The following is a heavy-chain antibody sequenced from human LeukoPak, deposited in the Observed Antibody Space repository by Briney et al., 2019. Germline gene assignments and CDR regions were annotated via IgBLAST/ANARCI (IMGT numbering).Heavy chain of an antibody. J-gene: IGHJ4*02. CDR1: GGSISINSYY. Sequence: SETLSLTCTVSGGSISINSYYWGWIRQPPGKGLQWIGNIYYSGSTYYNPSLKSRVTISVDTSKNQFSLKLSSVTATDTAVYYCASDDSGYDNWGQGTLVTVSS. CDR2: IYYSGST. V-gene: IGHV4-39*01. CDR3: ASDDSGYDN. D-gene: IGHD3-22*01.